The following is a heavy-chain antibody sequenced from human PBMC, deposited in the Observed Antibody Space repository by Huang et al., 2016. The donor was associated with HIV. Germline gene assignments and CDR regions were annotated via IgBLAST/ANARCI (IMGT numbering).Heavy chain of an antibody. CDR2: SNNSEST. V-gene: IGHV4-34*01. J-gene: IGHJ6*03. CDR1: GGSFSGYY. Sequence: QVQLQQWGAGLLRPSETLSLTCAVYGGSFSGYYGTWLRQPPGKGLGWSGESNNSESTHYNPSLKSRSTISVDTARNQCSLTLTSVTAADTAVYYCARGQGGYYYYYMDVWGKGTTVTVSS. CDR3: ARGQGGYYYYYMDV.